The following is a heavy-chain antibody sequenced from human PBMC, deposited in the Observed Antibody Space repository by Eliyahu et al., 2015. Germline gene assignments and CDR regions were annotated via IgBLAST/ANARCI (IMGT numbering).Heavy chain of an antibody. CDR1: GFSFSTXS. CDR2: FNSNGGRT. CDR3: VKDRGSHPRDFDN. D-gene: IGHD1-26*01. J-gene: IGHJ4*02. V-gene: IGHV3-64D*06. Sequence: EVQLVESGGGLVQPGRSLRLSCSASGFSFSTXSMHWVRQAPGKGLESVSGFNSNGGRTYYADSVKGRFTISRDNSKDTLYLQMTSLRVEDTAVYYCVKDRGSHPRDFDNWGQGTLVTVSS.